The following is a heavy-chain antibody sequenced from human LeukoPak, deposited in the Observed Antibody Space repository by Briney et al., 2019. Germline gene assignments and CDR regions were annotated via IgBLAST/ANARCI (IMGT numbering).Heavy chain of an antibody. CDR3: ASNRITVAKFDY. CDR1: GGAISSSGYF. CDR2: IYHSGSA. D-gene: IGHD6-19*01. J-gene: IGHJ4*02. Sequence: SETLSLTCAGSGGAISSSGYFWSWIRQHPGKGPEWIGYIYHSGSAYYNPSLKSRVIISVDTSKNQFSLKLSPVTAADTAVYYCASNRITVAKFDYWGQGTLVTVSS. V-gene: IGHV4-31*11.